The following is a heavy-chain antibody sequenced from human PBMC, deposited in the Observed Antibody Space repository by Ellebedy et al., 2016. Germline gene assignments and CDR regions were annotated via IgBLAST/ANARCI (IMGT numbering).Heavy chain of an antibody. D-gene: IGHD3-10*01. CDR2: ISAHNGKT. CDR1: GYTVTSYG. J-gene: IGHJ6*02. CDR3: AGSKALWFAEFPPPYGVDV. Sequence: ASVKVSCKASGYTVTSYGITWVRQAPGQGLEWMGWISAHNGKTKYAQKFQGRVTMTTDTSTSTAYMELRSLRHDDSAVYYCAGSKALWFAEFPPPYGVDVWGQGSTVTV. V-gene: IGHV1-18*01.